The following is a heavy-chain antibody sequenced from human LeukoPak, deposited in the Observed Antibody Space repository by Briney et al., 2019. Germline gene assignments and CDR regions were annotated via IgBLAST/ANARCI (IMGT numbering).Heavy chain of an antibody. Sequence: GRSLRLSCAASGFTFSSYGMHWVRQAPGKGLESVAVIWYDGSNKYYADSVKGRFTISRDNSKNTLYLQMNSLRAEDTAVYYCARDTIVVVPAAINYFDYWGQGTLVTVSS. CDR3: ARDTIVVVPAAINYFDY. D-gene: IGHD2-2*02. CDR2: IWYDGSNK. V-gene: IGHV3-33*01. CDR1: GFTFSSYG. J-gene: IGHJ4*02.